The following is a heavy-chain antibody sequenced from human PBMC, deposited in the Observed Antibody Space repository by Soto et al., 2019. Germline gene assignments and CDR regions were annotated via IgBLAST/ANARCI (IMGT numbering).Heavy chain of an antibody. D-gene: IGHD2-15*01. CDR2: ISSSSTI. Sequence: GGSLRLSCAASGFTFISYSMNWVRQAPGKGLEWVPYISSSSTIYYADSVKGRFTISRDNAKNSLYLQMNSLRAEDTAVYYCARDSRVASPHYGMVVWGQGTTVTVSS. CDR1: GFTFISYS. J-gene: IGHJ6*02. CDR3: ARDSRVASPHYGMVV. V-gene: IGHV3-48*01.